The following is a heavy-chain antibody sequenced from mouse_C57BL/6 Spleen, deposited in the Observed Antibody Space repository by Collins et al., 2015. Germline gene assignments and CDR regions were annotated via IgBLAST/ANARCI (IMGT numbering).Heavy chain of an antibody. Sequence: QVQVQQPGAELVRPGASVKLSCKASGYTFASYWMHWVRQRPGQGLEWIGMIHPNSDSTNYNEKFKSKATLTVDKSSSTAYLQLSSLTSEDSAVYYCAIGAYGCEDCWGQGTTLTVSS. CDR3: AIGAYGCEDC. CDR2: IHPNSDST. D-gene: IGHD1-1*01. V-gene: IGHV1-64*01. CDR1: GYTFASYW. J-gene: IGHJ2*01.